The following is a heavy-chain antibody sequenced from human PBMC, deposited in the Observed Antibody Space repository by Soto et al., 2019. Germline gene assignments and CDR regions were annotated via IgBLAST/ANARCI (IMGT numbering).Heavy chain of an antibody. V-gene: IGHV3-7*01. D-gene: IGHD2-15*01. CDR1: GFTFSTYY. CDR2: IKQDGSEK. CDR3: ARDRGYCSGGTCYSVLDY. J-gene: IGHJ4*02. Sequence: GGSLRLSCAASGFTFSTYYMNWVRQAPGKGLEWVANIKQDGSEKYYVDSVRGRFTISRDNSKNSLYLQMNSLRDEDTAVYFCARDRGYCSGGTCYSVLDYWGQGTLVTVSS.